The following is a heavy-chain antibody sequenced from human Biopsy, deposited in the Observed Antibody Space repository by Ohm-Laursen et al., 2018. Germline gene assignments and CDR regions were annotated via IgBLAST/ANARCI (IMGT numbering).Heavy chain of an antibody. J-gene: IGHJ6*02. CDR3: AATSTLYYYYYAMDV. Sequence: GASVKVSCTASGFTFSSSAVQWVRQARGQRLGGIGWIVVGIGHTDNAQKFQERVTITRDMTTSTAYMELTSLRSEDAAVYYCAATSTLYYYYYAMDVWDQGTTITVSS. V-gene: IGHV1-58*01. CDR2: IVVGIGHT. CDR1: GFTFSSSA.